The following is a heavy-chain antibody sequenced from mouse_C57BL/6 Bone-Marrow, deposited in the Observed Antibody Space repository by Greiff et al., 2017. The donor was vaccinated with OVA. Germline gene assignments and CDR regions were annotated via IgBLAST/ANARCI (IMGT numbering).Heavy chain of an antibody. CDR1: GFNIKDDY. J-gene: IGHJ3*01. CDR3: TTGDYYGSSLWFAY. CDR2: IDPENGDT. V-gene: IGHV14-4*01. Sequence: DVKLQESGAELVRPGASVKLSCTASGFNIKDDYMHWVKQRPEQGLEWIGWIDPENGDTEYASKFQGKATITADTSSNTAYLQLSSLTSEDTAVYYCTTGDYYGSSLWFAYWGQGTLVTVSA. D-gene: IGHD1-1*01.